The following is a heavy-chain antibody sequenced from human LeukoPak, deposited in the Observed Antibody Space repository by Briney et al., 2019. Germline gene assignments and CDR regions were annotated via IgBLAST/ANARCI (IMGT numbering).Heavy chain of an antibody. J-gene: IGHJ3*02. Sequence: EGSLRLSCAASGFTFSSYSMNWVRQAPGRGLEWVSSISSSSSYIYYADSVKGRFTISRDNAKNSLYLQMNSLRAEDTAVYYCARDRYSSGWFPPNAFDIWGQGTMVTVSS. D-gene: IGHD6-19*01. V-gene: IGHV3-21*01. CDR3: ARDRYSSGWFPPNAFDI. CDR2: ISSSSSYI. CDR1: GFTFSSYS.